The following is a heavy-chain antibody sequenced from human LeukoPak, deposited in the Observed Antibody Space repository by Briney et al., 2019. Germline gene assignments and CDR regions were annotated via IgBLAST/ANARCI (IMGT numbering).Heavy chain of an antibody. D-gene: IGHD5-18*01. CDR1: GFTFSSYG. CDR3: ARDHPAMVLYYGMDV. J-gene: IGHJ6*02. CDR2: IWYDGSNK. Sequence: GGSLRLSCAASGFTFSSYGMHWVRHAPGKGLEAVAVIWYDGSNKYYADSVKGRFTISRDNSKNTLYLQMNSLRAEDTAVYYCARDHPAMVLYYGMDVWGQGTTVTVSS. V-gene: IGHV3-33*01.